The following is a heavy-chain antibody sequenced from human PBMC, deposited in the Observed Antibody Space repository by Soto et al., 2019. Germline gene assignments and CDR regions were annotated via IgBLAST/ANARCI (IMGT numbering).Heavy chain of an antibody. CDR3: ARTGQVDDGYFDL. CDR2: IWYDGSNK. J-gene: IGHJ2*01. V-gene: IGHV3-33*01. Sequence: QVQLVESGGGVVQPGRSLRLSCAASGFTFSSYGMHWVRQAPGKGLEWVAVIWYDGSNKYYADSVKGRFTISRDNSKNTLYLKMNSLRAEDTAVYYCARTGQVDDGYFDLWGRGTLVTVSS. D-gene: IGHD5-12*01. CDR1: GFTFSSYG.